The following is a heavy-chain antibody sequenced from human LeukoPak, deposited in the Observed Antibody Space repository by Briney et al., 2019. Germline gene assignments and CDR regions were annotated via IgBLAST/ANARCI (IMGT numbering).Heavy chain of an antibody. Sequence: GASLKISCKGSGSSFTNYWIGWVRPMPGKGLEWMGIIYPGDSNTRYSPSFQGQVTISADKSISTAYLQWSSLKASETAMYYCARHGDCGGDCYSDYWGQGTLVTVSS. J-gene: IGHJ4*02. D-gene: IGHD2-21*02. CDR1: GSSFTNYW. CDR2: IYPGDSNT. V-gene: IGHV5-51*01. CDR3: ARHGDCGGDCYSDY.